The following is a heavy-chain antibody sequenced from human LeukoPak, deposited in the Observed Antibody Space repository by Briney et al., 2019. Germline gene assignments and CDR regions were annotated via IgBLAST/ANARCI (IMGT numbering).Heavy chain of an antibody. J-gene: IGHJ1*01. CDR1: GYTFIAYY. V-gene: IGHV1-2*02. CDR3: AREGYCRGSSCPFQH. CDR2: TNPNSGAT. D-gene: IGHD2-2*01. Sequence: ASVKVSCKASGYTFIAYYMFWVRQAPGQGLEWMGWTNPNSGATGHAQKFQGRVTMTRDTSISTSYMEVTGLRSDDTAVYLCAREGYCRGSSCPFQHWGQGTMVTVSS.